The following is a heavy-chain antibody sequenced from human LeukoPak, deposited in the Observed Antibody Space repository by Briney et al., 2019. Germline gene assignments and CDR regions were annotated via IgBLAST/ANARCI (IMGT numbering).Heavy chain of an antibody. V-gene: IGHV4-59*01. Sequence: PSQTLSLTCTVSGGSISSYYWSWIRQPPGKGLEWIGYIYYSGSTNYNPSLKSRVTISVDTSKNQFSLKLSSVTAADTAVYYCARDGPHGGMGATKGFNDAFDIWGQGTMVTVSS. CDR1: GGSISSYY. CDR3: ARDGPHGGMGATKGFNDAFDI. D-gene: IGHD1-26*01. CDR2: IYYSGST. J-gene: IGHJ3*02.